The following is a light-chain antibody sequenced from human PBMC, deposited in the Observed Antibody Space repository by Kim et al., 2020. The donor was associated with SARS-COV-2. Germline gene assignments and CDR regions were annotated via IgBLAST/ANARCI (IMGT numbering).Light chain of an antibody. Sequence: QRVALSCTGTSSNIGAGYAVHWYRQLPGTAPNLLIYGNSNRPSGVPDRFSGSKSGTSASLAITGLQAEDEADYYCQSYDSSLSGVVFGGGTKLTVL. V-gene: IGLV1-40*01. CDR2: GNS. CDR3: QSYDSSLSGVV. J-gene: IGLJ2*01. CDR1: SSNIGAGYA.